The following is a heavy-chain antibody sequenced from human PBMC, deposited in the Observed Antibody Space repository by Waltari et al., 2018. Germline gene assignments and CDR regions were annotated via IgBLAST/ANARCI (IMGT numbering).Heavy chain of an antibody. V-gene: IGHV3-7*01. D-gene: IGHD2-15*01. CDR1: GFTFSSYR. CDR3: ARLHSANY. Sequence: EVQVVESGGDLVQPGGSLRLPWAASGFTFSSYRMTWVRQAPGKGLEWGANINADGSEKEYVDSVKGRFTISRDNAKNSLYLQMNSLRVEDTAVYYCARLHSANYWGQGTLVTVSS. J-gene: IGHJ4*02. CDR2: INADGSEK.